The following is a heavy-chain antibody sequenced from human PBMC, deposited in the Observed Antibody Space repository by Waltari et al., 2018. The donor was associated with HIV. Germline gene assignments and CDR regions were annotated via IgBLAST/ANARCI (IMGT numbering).Heavy chain of an antibody. Sequence: VHLVESGGGLVQPGRCLRLSCAASGFTLDDYAMHWVGQTPGKGLEWVSGHTWHSETTLYADSVRGRFTISRDNVKKSLYLQMNNLRPEDTALYYCAKGGSHITMFEAWFDSWGQGTLVTVSS. V-gene: IGHV3-9*01. J-gene: IGHJ5*01. D-gene: IGHD3-10*02. CDR2: HTWHSETT. CDR3: AKGGSHITMFEAWFDS. CDR1: GFTLDDYA.